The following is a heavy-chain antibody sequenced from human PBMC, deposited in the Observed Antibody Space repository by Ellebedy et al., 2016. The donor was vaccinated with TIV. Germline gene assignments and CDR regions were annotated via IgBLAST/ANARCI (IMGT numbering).Heavy chain of an antibody. D-gene: IGHD1-14*01. CDR3: ARRNYFFDS. CDR2: ISPHTGNT. CDR1: AYTFSNYG. Sequence: AASVKVSCKASAYTFSNYGVTWVRRAPGQGLEWMGWISPHTGNTNYAQKLQGRVTMTTDTSTSTAYMELRSLRSDDTAVYYCARRNYFFDSWGQGTLVTVSS. V-gene: IGHV1-18*04. J-gene: IGHJ4*02.